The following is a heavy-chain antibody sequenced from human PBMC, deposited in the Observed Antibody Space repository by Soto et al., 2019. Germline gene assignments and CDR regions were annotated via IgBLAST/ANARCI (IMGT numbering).Heavy chain of an antibody. D-gene: IGHD2-15*01. CDR1: GFSFSSYT. Sequence: WGSLRLSCTASGFSFSSYTMNWVRQAPGKGLQWVASITNRGTHTYSADSVKGRFTISRDNDKNSLYLQMNNLRAEDTATYYCTRAHEVAWFDSWGLGTLVTVSS. CDR3: TRAHEVAWFDS. CDR2: ITNRGTHT. J-gene: IGHJ5*01. V-gene: IGHV3-21*06.